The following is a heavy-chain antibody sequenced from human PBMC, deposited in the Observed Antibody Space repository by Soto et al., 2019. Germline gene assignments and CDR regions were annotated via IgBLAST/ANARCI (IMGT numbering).Heavy chain of an antibody. CDR2: SSGSGGST. D-gene: IGHD2-21*01. CDR3: EKCDGGGRSFDY. J-gene: IGHJ4*02. Sequence: GGSLRLSCAASGVTFSSYAMSWVRQAPGKGLEWVSASSGSGGSTYYEDSVKGRFTISRDNSKNTLYLQMNSLRAEDTAVYYCEKCDGGGRSFDYWGQGTLVTVSS. V-gene: IGHV3-23*01. CDR1: GVTFSSYA.